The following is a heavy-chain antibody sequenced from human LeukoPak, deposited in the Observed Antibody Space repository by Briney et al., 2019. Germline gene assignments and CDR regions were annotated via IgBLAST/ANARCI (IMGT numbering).Heavy chain of an antibody. D-gene: IGHD3-16*01. V-gene: IGHV3-7*03. CDR2: IKQDGSEK. Sequence: PGGSLRLSCAASGFTFSSYWMSWVRQAPGKGLEWVANIKQDGSEKYYVDSVKGRFTISRDNSKNTLYLQMNSLRAEDTAVYYCAKDDNYIRFSSWGQGTLVTVSS. CDR3: AKDDNYIRFSS. J-gene: IGHJ5*02. CDR1: GFTFSSYW.